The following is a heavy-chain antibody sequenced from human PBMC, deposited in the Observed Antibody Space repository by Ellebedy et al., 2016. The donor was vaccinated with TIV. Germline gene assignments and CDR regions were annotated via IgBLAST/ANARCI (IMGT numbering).Heavy chain of an antibody. CDR1: GYNLSNYG. V-gene: IGHV1-18*01. CDR2: VNTHKGNI. D-gene: IGHD1-26*01. J-gene: IGHJ1*01. Sequence: ASVKVSCXASGYNLSNYGIRWVRQGPGQGLEWMGWVNTHKGNINYAPKFRGRVTMTIDTSTSTVYMELRSLASDDTAVYYCTRDDRFSGTWYSAYFQYWGQGTLVTVSS. CDR3: TRDDRFSGTWYSAYFQY.